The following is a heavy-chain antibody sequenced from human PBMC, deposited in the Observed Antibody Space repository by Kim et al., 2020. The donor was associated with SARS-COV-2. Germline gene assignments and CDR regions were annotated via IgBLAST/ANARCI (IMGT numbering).Heavy chain of an antibody. V-gene: IGHV3-48*02. D-gene: IGHD3-22*01. Sequence: ADSVKGRFTISREKAKNSLYQKMNSLRDEDTAVYYCARARVVITSTEFDYWGQGTLVTVSS. J-gene: IGHJ4*02. CDR3: ARARVVITSTEFDY.